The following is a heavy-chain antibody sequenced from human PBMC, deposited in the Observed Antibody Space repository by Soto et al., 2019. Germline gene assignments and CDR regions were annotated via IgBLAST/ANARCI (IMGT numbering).Heavy chain of an antibody. D-gene: IGHD3-3*01. CDR1: GFTVSSNY. Sequence: GGSLRLSCAASGFTVSSNYMSWVRQAPGKGLEWVSVIYSGGSTYYADSVKGRFTISRDNSKNTLYLQMNSLRAEDTAVYYCARELKEWLEVPYYMDVWGKGTTVTVSS. V-gene: IGHV3-66*01. CDR2: IYSGGST. CDR3: ARELKEWLEVPYYMDV. J-gene: IGHJ6*03.